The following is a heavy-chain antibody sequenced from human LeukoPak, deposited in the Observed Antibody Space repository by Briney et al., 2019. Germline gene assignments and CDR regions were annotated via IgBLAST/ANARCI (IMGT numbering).Heavy chain of an antibody. CDR1: GYTFTSYG. Sequence: ASVKVSCKASGYTFTSYGISWVRQAPGQGFEWMGWISAYNGKTNYAQKLQGRVTMTTDTSTSTAYTDLRSLRSDDTAVYYCARGYNWNDAVDAFDIWGQGTMVTVSS. D-gene: IGHD1-1*01. V-gene: IGHV1-18*04. J-gene: IGHJ3*02. CDR3: ARGYNWNDAVDAFDI. CDR2: ISAYNGKT.